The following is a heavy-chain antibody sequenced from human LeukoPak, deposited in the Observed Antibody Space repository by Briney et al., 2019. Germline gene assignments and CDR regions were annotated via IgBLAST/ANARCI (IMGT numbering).Heavy chain of an antibody. CDR3: VRDSRNCGGDCYHFDY. Sequence: ASVKVSCKASGDTFSSYGFYWVRQAPGQGPEWMGGIFPIFNTLKYSQKFQARVTFTADESTSTAFMELSNLRSDDTAVYYCVRDSRNCGGDCYHFDYWGQGTLVTVSP. CDR1: GDTFSSYG. V-gene: IGHV1-69*01. J-gene: IGHJ4*02. D-gene: IGHD2-21*02. CDR2: IFPIFNTL.